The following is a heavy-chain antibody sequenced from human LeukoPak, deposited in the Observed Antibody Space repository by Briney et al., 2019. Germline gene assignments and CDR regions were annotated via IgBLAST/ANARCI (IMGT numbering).Heavy chain of an antibody. D-gene: IGHD3-22*01. CDR1: GGSISSGSYY. Sequence: SETLSLTCTVSGGSISSGSYYWSWIPQPAGKGLEWLGRIYSSGSTNYNPSLKTRVTISVDTSKNQFSLKLSSVTAADTAVYYCARDGTYYYDSSGPPTNFDIWGQGTMVTVSS. CDR3: ARDGTYYYDSSGPPTNFDI. CDR2: IYSSGST. V-gene: IGHV4-61*02. J-gene: IGHJ3*02.